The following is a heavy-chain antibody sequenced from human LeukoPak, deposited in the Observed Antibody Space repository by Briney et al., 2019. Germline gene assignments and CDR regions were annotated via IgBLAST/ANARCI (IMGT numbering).Heavy chain of an antibody. Sequence: ASVKVSCKASGYSLSSYGITWVRQAPGQGLECMGWISIYRNSTNYAQKFQGRITMTADTSTNTAYMDLRSLRSDDTAFYYCARGSSSYTTYNTLDFWGQGTLVTVSS. CDR1: GYSLSSYG. D-gene: IGHD4-11*01. V-gene: IGHV1-18*01. J-gene: IGHJ4*02. CDR3: ARGSSSYTTYNTLDF. CDR2: ISIYRNST.